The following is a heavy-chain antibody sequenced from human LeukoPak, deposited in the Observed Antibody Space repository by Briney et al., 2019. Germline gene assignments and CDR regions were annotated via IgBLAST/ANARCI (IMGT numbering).Heavy chain of an antibody. J-gene: IGHJ4*02. CDR2: VYSSGST. V-gene: IGHV4-59*08. CDR1: GGSINYYY. D-gene: IGHD4-4*01. CDR3: ARHEAGTYLQY. Sequence: SGTLSLTCTVSGGSINYYYLSWIRQPPGRGLEWIGYVYSSGSTNYNSSLQSRVTISVDTSKNQISLNLGAVTAADTAVYYCARHEAGTYLQYWGRGALVIVSA.